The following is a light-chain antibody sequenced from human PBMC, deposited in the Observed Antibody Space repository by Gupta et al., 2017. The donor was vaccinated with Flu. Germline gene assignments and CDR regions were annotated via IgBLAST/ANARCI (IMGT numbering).Light chain of an antibody. J-gene: IGLJ2*01. CDR1: NLGHTS. V-gene: IGLV1-51*01. CDR2: NNN. CDR3: GTWDSSLSARDMI. Sequence: NLGHTSVSWYQQLPGTAPKLLIYNNNQRPSGIPDRFSGSKSGTSATLVITGRQTGDEADYYCGTWDSSLSARDMIFGEGNKVTVL.